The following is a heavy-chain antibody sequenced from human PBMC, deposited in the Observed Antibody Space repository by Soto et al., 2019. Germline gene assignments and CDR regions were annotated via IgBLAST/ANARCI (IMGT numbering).Heavy chain of an antibody. D-gene: IGHD3-3*01. CDR1: GGTFGSYT. CDR3: ARSTIFGVVIQTNYYMDV. CDR2: IIPILGIA. Sequence: GASVKVSCKASGGTFGSYTISWVRQAPGQGLEWMGRIIPILGIANYAQKFQGRVTITADKSTSTAYMELSSLRSEDTAVYYCARSTIFGVVIQTNYYMDVWGKGTTVTVSS. V-gene: IGHV1-69*02. J-gene: IGHJ6*03.